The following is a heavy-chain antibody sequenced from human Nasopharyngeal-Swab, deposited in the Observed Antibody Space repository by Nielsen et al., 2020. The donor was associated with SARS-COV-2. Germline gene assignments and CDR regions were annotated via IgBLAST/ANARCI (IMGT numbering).Heavy chain of an antibody. CDR3: ARDDIGYCTNGVCRAVGRYGMDV. CDR2: IKQDGSEK. V-gene: IGHV3-7*01. Sequence: GESLKISCAASGFTFSSYWMSWVRQAPGKGLEWVANIKQDGSEKYYVDSVKGRFTISRDNAKNSLYLQMNSLRAEDTAVYYCARDDIGYCTNGVCRAVGRYGMDVWSQGTTVTVSS. D-gene: IGHD2-8*01. CDR1: GFTFSSYW. J-gene: IGHJ6*02.